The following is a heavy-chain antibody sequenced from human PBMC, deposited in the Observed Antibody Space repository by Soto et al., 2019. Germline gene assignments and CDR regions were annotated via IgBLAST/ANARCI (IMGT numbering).Heavy chain of an antibody. CDR2: IYPGDSDT. CDR3: ARRRSSTAFDI. Sequence: GESLKISSKGSGYSFTSYWIGWVRQMPGKGLEWMGIIYPGDSDTRDSPSFQGQVTISADKSTSTAYLQWSNLKASDTAMYYCARRRSSTAFDIWGQGTMVTVSS. J-gene: IGHJ3*02. CDR1: GYSFTSYW. V-gene: IGHV5-51*01. D-gene: IGHD2-2*01.